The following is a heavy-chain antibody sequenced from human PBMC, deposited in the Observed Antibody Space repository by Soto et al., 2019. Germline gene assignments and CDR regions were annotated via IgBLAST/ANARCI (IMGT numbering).Heavy chain of an antibody. CDR2: INHSGST. J-gene: IGHJ6*02. CDR1: GGSFSGYY. Sequence: SETLSLTWAVYGGSFSGYYWSWIRQPTGKGLEWIGEINHSGSTNYNPSLKSRVTISVDTSKNQFSLKLSSVTAADTAVYYCAIIAVAGTGPYYYYYGMDVWGQGTTVTVSS. V-gene: IGHV4-34*01. CDR3: AIIAVAGTGPYYYYYGMDV. D-gene: IGHD6-19*01.